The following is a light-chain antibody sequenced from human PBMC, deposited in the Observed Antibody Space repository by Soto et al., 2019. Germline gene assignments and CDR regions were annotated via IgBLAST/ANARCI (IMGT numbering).Light chain of an antibody. CDR2: TSS. CDR1: QPISDY. V-gene: IGKV1-39*01. Sequence: DIQMTQSPSSLSASVGDRVTITCRTSQPISDYLNWYQQKPGKAPSLLIYTSSNLQTGVPSRFSGSGSGTHFTLTINSLQPEDFATYCCQQSYNTPRTFGQGTKVEIK. CDR3: QQSYNTPRT. J-gene: IGKJ1*01.